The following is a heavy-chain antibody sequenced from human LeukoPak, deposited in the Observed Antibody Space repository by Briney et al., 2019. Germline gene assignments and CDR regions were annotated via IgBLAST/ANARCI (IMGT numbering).Heavy chain of an antibody. CDR2: INHSGST. J-gene: IGHJ6*02. CDR3: ARGKRVVPAAYYYGMDV. Sequence: SETLSLTCAVYGGSFSGYYWSWIRQPPGKGLEWIGEINHSGSTNYNPSLKSRVTISVDTSKNQFSLKLSSVTAADTAVYYCARGKRVVPAAYYYGMDVWGQGTTVTVSS. CDR1: GGSFSGYY. V-gene: IGHV4-34*01. D-gene: IGHD2-2*01.